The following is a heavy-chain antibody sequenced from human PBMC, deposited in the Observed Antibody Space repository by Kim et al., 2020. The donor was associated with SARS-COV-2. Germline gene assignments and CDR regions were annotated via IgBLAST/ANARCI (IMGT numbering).Heavy chain of an antibody. CDR3: ARADILTGNGMDV. V-gene: IGHV1-8*01. Sequence: GHARKFQGSGTMTRNTSISTAYMELSSLRSEDTAVYYCARADILTGNGMDVWGQGTTVTVSS. J-gene: IGHJ6*02. D-gene: IGHD3-9*01.